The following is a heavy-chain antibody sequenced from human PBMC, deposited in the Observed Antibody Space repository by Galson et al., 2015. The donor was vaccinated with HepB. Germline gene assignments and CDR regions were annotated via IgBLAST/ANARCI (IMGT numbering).Heavy chain of an antibody. CDR3: AMIRILSGVDH. CDR1: GFTFSDYY. V-gene: IGHV3-11*01. Sequence: SLRLSCATSGFTFSDYYMTWIRQAPGKGLEWLSYISNSGNTIHYADSVRGRFTISRDNAKNSLSLQMNSLRAEDTAIYYCAMIRILSGVDHWGQGTLVSVSS. D-gene: IGHD7-27*01. J-gene: IGHJ4*02. CDR2: ISNSGNTI.